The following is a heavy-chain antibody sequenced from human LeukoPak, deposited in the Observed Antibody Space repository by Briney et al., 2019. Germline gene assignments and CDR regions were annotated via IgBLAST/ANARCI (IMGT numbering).Heavy chain of an antibody. V-gene: IGHV1-2*02. CDR3: AREARSGWSYYFDY. D-gene: IGHD6-19*01. Sequence: GASVQVSCKATGYTFTGYYTHGVRQAPGQGLEWMGWINPNSGGTNYAQKFQGRVTMTRDTSISTAYMELSRLRSDDTAVYYCAREARSGWSYYFDYWGQGTLVTVSS. J-gene: IGHJ4*02. CDR2: INPNSGGT. CDR1: GYTFTGYY.